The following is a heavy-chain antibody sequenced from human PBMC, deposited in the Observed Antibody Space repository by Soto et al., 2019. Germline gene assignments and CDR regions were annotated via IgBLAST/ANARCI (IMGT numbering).Heavy chain of an antibody. V-gene: IGHV3-73*01. J-gene: IGHJ4*02. CDR1: GLTLRRSS. CDR2: ISIKPNNYST. CDR3: TRAYENSNYYFDY. D-gene: IGHD3-22*01. Sequence: ELLEIFCIGCGLTLRRSSILRVPPASGKGLEWLGLISIKPNNYSTVYAASVTGRFTISRDDSNNTALLQINSLKAEDAAVYYWTRAYENSNYYFDYRGPGTLVTVSS.